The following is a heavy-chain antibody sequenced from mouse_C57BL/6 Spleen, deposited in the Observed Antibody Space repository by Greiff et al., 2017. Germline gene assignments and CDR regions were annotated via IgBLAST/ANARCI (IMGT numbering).Heavy chain of an antibody. D-gene: IGHD2-3*01. V-gene: IGHV1-64*01. CDR2: IHPNSGST. CDR3: ARGWAAMDY. CDR1: GYTFTSYW. J-gene: IGHJ4*01. Sequence: QVQLQQPGAELVKPGASVQLSCKASGYTFTSYWMHWVKQRPGQGLEWIGMIHPNSGSTNYNEKFKSKATLTVDKSSSTAYMQLSSLTSGDSAVYYCARGWAAMDYWGQGTSVTVSS.